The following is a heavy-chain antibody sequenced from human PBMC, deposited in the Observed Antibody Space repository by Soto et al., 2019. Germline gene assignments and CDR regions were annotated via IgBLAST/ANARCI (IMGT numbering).Heavy chain of an antibody. Sequence: PGGSLRLSCAASGFSFSAYWMTWVRQAPGKGLEWVANINQDGSEKYYVDSVKGRFTVSRDNAENSLYLQMSGLRVEDPAIYYCARHGCGGGSCHFDYWGQGKLVTVSS. J-gene: IGHJ4*02. CDR3: ARHGCGGGSCHFDY. V-gene: IGHV3-7*01. CDR1: GFSFSAYW. CDR2: INQDGSEK. D-gene: IGHD2-15*01.